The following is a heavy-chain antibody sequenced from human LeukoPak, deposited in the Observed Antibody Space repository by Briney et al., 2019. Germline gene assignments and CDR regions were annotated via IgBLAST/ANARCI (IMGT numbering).Heavy chain of an antibody. CDR2: IRYDGSNK. Sequence: GGSLRLSCAASGFTFSSYGMHWVRQAPGKGLEWVAFIRYDGSNKYYADSVKGRFTISRDNSKNTLYLQMNSLRAEDTAVYYCASEVDTANYPDYWGQGTLVTVSS. V-gene: IGHV3-30*02. CDR3: ASEVDTANYPDY. J-gene: IGHJ4*02. D-gene: IGHD5-18*01. CDR1: GFTFSSYG.